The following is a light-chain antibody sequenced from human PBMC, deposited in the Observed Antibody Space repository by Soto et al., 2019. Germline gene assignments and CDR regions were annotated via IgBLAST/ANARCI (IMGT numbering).Light chain of an antibody. V-gene: IGKV3-20*01. CDR3: HYYGILPLT. J-gene: IGKJ4*01. CDR1: HSVSGKY. CDR2: GAS. Sequence: SVGEGASLACRARHSVSGKYLAWYQQKPGQAPRLLVYGASSRATGIPERFGVCGSGTEFTLTICSLETEDFAVYCSHYYGILPLTLGGGTKVDIK.